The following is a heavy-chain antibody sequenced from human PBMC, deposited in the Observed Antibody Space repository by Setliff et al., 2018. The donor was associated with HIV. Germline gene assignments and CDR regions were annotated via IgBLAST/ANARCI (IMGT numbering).Heavy chain of an antibody. CDR1: GFSSRSYA. CDR3: AKTQTVITVYGPFDS. J-gene: IGHJ4*02. V-gene: IGHV3-23*01. D-gene: IGHD4-4*01. Sequence: PGGSLRLSCAASGFSSRSYAVSWVRQAPGKGLEWVSVISGSGDIAYYRESVKGRFTVSRDNSNNTVYLQMNSLRAEDTAMYYCAKTQTVITVYGPFDSWGQGTPVTAPQ. CDR2: ISGSGDIA.